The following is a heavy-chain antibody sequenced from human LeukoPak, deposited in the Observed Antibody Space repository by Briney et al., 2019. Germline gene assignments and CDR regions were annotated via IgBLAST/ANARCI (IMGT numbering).Heavy chain of an antibody. CDR2: IKQDGSEK. Sequence: GGSLRLSCAASGFTFSSNWMSWVRQAPGKGLEWVANIKQDGSEKYYVDSVKGRFTISRANAKNSLYLQMNNLRAEDTAVYCCARGGPQLWLNYFDYWGQGTLVTVSS. CDR3: ARGGPQLWLNYFDY. J-gene: IGHJ4*02. V-gene: IGHV3-7*01. D-gene: IGHD5-18*01. CDR1: GFTFSSNW.